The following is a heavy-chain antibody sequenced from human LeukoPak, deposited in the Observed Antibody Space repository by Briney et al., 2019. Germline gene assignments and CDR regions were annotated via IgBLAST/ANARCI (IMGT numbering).Heavy chain of an antibody. J-gene: IGHJ4*02. CDR1: GFTFTNAW. CDR3: TTDPGYSYGHIDY. D-gene: IGHD5-18*01. V-gene: IGHV3-15*01. CDR2: IKSKTDGGTT. Sequence: GGSLRLSCAASGFTFTNAWMSWVRQAPGKGLEWVGRIKSKTDGGTTDYAAPVKGRFTISRDDSKNTLYLQMNSLKTEDTAEYYCTTDPGYSYGHIDYWGQGTLVTVSS.